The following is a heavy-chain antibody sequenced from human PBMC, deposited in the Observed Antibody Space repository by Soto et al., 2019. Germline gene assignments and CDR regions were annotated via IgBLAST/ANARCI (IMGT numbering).Heavy chain of an antibody. CDR2: IIPIFGTA. CDR1: GGTFSSYA. J-gene: IGHJ6*02. Sequence: SVKVSCKASGGTFSSYAISWVRQAPGQGLEWMGGIIPIFGTANYAQKFQGRVTITADESTSTAYMALSSLRSEDTAVYYCARLGVVITSYYYGMDVWGQGTTVTVSS. V-gene: IGHV1-69*13. CDR3: ARLGVVITSYYYGMDV. D-gene: IGHD3-22*01.